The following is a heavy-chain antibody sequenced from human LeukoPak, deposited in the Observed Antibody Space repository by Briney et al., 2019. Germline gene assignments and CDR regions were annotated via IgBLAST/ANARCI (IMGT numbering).Heavy chain of an antibody. V-gene: IGHV3-15*01. J-gene: IGHJ5*02. CDR3: TTVGGSMGSYDSPNWFDP. CDR2: IKSKTDGGTT. CDR1: GFTFSNAW. D-gene: IGHD1-26*01. Sequence: GGSLRLSCAASGFTFSNAWMSWVRQAPGKGLEWVGRIKSKTDGGTTDYAAPVKGRFTISRDDSKNTLYLQMNSLKTEDTAVYYCTTVGGSMGSYDSPNWFDPWGQGTLVTVSS.